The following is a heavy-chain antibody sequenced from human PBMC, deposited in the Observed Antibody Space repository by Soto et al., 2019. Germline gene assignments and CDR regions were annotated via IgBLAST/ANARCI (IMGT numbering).Heavy chain of an antibody. Sequence: QLQLQESGPGLVKPSETLSLTCTVSGGTISSSRYYWGWFRQPPGKGREWIGSIYYIGSTFYNPSLKSRVTVSVDTAKNQFSLKLSSVAAADTAVYYCVTGGGIAVAGAWGQGTMVTASS. V-gene: IGHV4-39*01. CDR1: GGTISSSRYY. D-gene: IGHD6-19*01. J-gene: IGHJ3*01. CDR2: IYYIGST. CDR3: VTGGGIAVAGA.